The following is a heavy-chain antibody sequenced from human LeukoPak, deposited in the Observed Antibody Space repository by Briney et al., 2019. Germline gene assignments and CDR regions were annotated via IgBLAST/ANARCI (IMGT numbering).Heavy chain of an antibody. Sequence: PGXXLXLSCAASGFTFSSYAMSWVRQAPGKGLEWVSAISGSGGSTYYADSVKGRFTISRDNSKNTLYLQMNSLRAEDTAVYYCAKDRVVVVVAATDYWGQGTLVTVSS. CDR3: AKDRVVVVVAATDY. CDR1: GFTFSSYA. D-gene: IGHD2-15*01. V-gene: IGHV3-23*01. J-gene: IGHJ4*02. CDR2: ISGSGGST.